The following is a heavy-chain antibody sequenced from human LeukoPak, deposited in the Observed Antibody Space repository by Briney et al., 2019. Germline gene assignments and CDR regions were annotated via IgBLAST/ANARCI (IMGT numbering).Heavy chain of an antibody. CDR2: ISSSSSYI. J-gene: IGHJ6*03. D-gene: IGHD3-22*01. V-gene: IGHV3-21*01. CDR1: GFSLSSYS. Sequence: GGSLRLSCAASGFSLSSYSMNWVRQAPGKGLEWVSSISSSSSYIYYADSVKGRFTISRDNAKNSLYLQMNSLRDEDTAVYYCARPRGYYDTYYYYMDVWGKGTTVTVFS. CDR3: ARPRGYYDTYYYYMDV.